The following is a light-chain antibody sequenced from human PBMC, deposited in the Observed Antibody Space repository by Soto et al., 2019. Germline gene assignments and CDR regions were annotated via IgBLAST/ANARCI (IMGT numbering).Light chain of an antibody. CDR2: AAS. CDR3: QQSYRPLT. Sequence: DIQMTQSPSSLSASVGDRVTITCRASQSISSYLNWYQQKPGKAPKLLIYAASSLQSGVPSKFRGNGSWTDFTLTISRLQPEDFATYYCQQSYRPLTFGGGTKVEIK. CDR1: QSISSY. V-gene: IGKV1-39*01. J-gene: IGKJ4*01.